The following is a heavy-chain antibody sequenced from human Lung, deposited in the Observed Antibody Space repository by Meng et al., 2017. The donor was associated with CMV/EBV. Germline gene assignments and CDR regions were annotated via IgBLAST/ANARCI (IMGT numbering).Heavy chain of an antibody. CDR1: GGSFSGYY. CDR2: INHSGSI. D-gene: IGHD3-3*01. CDR3: ARAPIITDFWSGQVSNYFDN. Sequence: SETLSLXCAVYGGSFSGYYWSWIRQPPGKGLEWIGEINHSGSINYNPSLKSRVTISVDTSKDQFSLKLNSVTAADTAVYYCARAPIITDFWSGQVSNYFDNXRGGXLVTVSS. V-gene: IGHV4-34*01. J-gene: IGHJ4*01.